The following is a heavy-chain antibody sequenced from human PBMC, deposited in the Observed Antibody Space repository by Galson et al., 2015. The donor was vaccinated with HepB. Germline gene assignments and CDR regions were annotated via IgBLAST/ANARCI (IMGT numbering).Heavy chain of an antibody. J-gene: IGHJ4*02. D-gene: IGHD3-16*01. Sequence: SLRLSCAASGFTFSNAVMSWVRQAPGKGLEWVSAIGISGGNTYYADSVKGRFTISRDDSKSTLYLQMNSLRAEDTAMYYCAKDAYKSSYYFDSWGQGALVTVSS. CDR1: GFTFSNAV. V-gene: IGHV3-23*01. CDR3: AKDAYKSSYYFDS. CDR2: IGISGGNT.